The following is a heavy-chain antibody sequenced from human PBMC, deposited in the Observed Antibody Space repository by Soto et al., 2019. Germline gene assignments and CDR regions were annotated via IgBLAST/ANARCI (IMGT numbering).Heavy chain of an antibody. Sequence: PSPTLSLTCAISGDSVSSNSAASNWIRQSPSRGLEWLGRTYYRSKWYNDYAVSVKSRITINPDTSKNQFSLQLNSVTPEDTAVYYCARGGYSGYDPIESWGQGTLVTVSS. J-gene: IGHJ5*01. D-gene: IGHD5-12*01. CDR3: ARGGYSGYDPIES. V-gene: IGHV6-1*01. CDR1: GDSVSSNSAA. CDR2: TYYRSKWYN.